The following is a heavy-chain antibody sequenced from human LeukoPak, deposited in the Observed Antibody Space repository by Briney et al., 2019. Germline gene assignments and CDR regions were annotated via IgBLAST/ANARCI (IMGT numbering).Heavy chain of an antibody. D-gene: IGHD3-22*01. CDR1: GFTFSSYW. Sequence: PGGSLRLSWAASGFTFSSYWMSWVRQAPGKGLEWVANIKQDGSEKYYVDSVKGRFTISRDNAKNSLYLQMNSLRAEGTAVYYCAREGSYDTDAFDICGQGTMVTVSS. CDR3: AREGSYDTDAFDI. V-gene: IGHV3-7*01. J-gene: IGHJ3*02. CDR2: IKQDGSEK.